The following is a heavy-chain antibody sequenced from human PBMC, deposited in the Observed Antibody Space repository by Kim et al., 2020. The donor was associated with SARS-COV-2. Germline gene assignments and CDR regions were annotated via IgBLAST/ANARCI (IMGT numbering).Heavy chain of an antibody. CDR3: ARPYGHYSRGAVDM. Sequence: GGSLRLSCTASGFTFSTYGMHWVRQAPGKGLEWVAGVYYGGTYKYYGDSVKGRFTISRDNSKNTLYLQMTSLRAEDTAVYYCARPYGHYSRGAVDMWGQGTMVTVSS. J-gene: IGHJ3*02. CDR1: GFTFSTYG. CDR2: VYYGGTYK. D-gene: IGHD4-17*01. V-gene: IGHV3-33*01.